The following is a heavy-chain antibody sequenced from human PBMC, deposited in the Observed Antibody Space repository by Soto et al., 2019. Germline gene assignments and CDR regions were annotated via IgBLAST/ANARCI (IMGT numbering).Heavy chain of an antibody. Sequence: GESLKISCKGSGYSFNSYWISWVRQIPGKGLEWMGIIHPSNSDIRYNPSFQGQVSMSADKSINTAYMQWSSLEASDTAMYYCARSSGWLDYWGQGTLVTVSS. J-gene: IGHJ4*02. CDR1: GYSFNSYW. CDR2: IHPSNSDI. D-gene: IGHD6-19*01. CDR3: ARSSGWLDY. V-gene: IGHV5-51*01.